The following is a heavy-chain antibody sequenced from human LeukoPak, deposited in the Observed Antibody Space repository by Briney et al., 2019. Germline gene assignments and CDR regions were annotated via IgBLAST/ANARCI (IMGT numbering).Heavy chain of an antibody. CDR2: INHSGST. Sequence: SETLSLTCAVYGGSFSHYYWSWIPPPPGKRPEWIGEINHSGSTNYNPSLKRRVNISVDTSKNQFSLKLSSVTAADTAVYYCARRGWLRPRYYYMDVWGKGTTVTISS. D-gene: IGHD5-12*01. J-gene: IGHJ6*03. CDR1: GGSFSHYY. CDR3: ARRGWLRPRYYYMDV. V-gene: IGHV4-34*01.